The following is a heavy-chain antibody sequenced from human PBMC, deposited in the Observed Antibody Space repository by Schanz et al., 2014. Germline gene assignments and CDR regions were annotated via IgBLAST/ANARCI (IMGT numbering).Heavy chain of an antibody. J-gene: IGHJ5*02. Sequence: QVQLVQSGAEVKKPGASVRVSCKASGYAFSAYNMHWVRQAPGQGLEWMGRINPNSGGPDYAQKFQGRVTRTRDPSIATAYMELSRLTSDDTAIYYCAREICSGTRCGQRYDPWGQGTLVTVSS. CDR1: GYAFSAYN. V-gene: IGHV1-2*06. CDR2: INPNSGGP. D-gene: IGHD2-2*01. CDR3: AREICSGTRCGQRYDP.